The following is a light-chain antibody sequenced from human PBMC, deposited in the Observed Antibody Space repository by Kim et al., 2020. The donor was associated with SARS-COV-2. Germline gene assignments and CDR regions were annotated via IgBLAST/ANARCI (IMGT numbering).Light chain of an antibody. CDR1: RLGDKY. J-gene: IGLJ3*02. Sequence: SYELTQPPSVSVSPEQTASITCSGDRLGDKYASWYQQKPGQSPVLVIYNDSRRPSGIPERFSGSNSGNTATLTISGTQAIDEADYYCQAWDNNNGVFGGGTKLAVL. CDR2: NDS. CDR3: QAWDNNNGV. V-gene: IGLV3-1*01.